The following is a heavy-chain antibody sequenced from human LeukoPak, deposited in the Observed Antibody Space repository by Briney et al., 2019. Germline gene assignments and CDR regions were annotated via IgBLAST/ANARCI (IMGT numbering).Heavy chain of an antibody. J-gene: IGHJ4*02. CDR2: ISAYNGNT. V-gene: IGHV1-18*01. CDR1: GYTFTSYG. D-gene: IGHD6-13*01. CDR3: ARGPKYISATGPYYFDY. Sequence: GASVKVSCKASGYTFTSYGISWVRQAPGQGLEWMGWISAYNGNTNYAQKLQGRVTMTTDTSTSTAYMELRSLRSDDTAVYYCARGPKYISATGPYYFDYWGQGTPVTVSS.